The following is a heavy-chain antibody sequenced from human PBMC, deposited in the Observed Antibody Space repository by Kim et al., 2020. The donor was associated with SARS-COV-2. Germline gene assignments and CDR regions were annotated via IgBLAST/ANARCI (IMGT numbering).Heavy chain of an antibody. CDR3: ARASMVRGVISVDY. J-gene: IGHJ4*02. D-gene: IGHD3-10*01. V-gene: IGHV4-34*01. Sequence: NPSLKSRVTISVDTSKNQFSLKLSSVTAADTAVYYCARASMVRGVISVDYWGQGTLVTVSS.